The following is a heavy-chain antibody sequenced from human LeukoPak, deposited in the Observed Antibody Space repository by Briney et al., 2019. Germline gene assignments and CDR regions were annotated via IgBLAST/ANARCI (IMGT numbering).Heavy chain of an antibody. V-gene: IGHV4-61*02. Sequence: PSQTLSLTCTVSGGSIGSGTYYWTWLRQPAGTGLEWIGRFYTGGSTNYNPSLRSRVSISLDMSKNQFSLKMSSVTAADTAVYYCVRVPTTVDNYYMDVWGKGTTVTVSS. D-gene: IGHD4-11*01. CDR3: VRVPTTVDNYYMDV. CDR1: GGSIGSGTYY. J-gene: IGHJ6*03. CDR2: FYTGGST.